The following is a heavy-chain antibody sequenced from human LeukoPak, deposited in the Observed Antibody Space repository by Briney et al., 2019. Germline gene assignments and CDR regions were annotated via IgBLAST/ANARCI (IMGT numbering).Heavy chain of an antibody. D-gene: IGHD2-15*01. J-gene: IGHJ3*02. CDR2: INPNSGGT. CDR1: RYTFTGYY. CDR3: AAAGRSYCSGGTCYSDLNDAFDI. V-gene: IGHV1-2*02. Sequence: ASVKVSCKASRYTFTGYYMQWVRQAPGQGLEWMGWINPNSGGTNYAQKFQGRVTMTRDTSISTAYMELSRLRSDDTAIYYCAAAGRSYCSGGTCYSDLNDAFDIWGQGTMVTVSS.